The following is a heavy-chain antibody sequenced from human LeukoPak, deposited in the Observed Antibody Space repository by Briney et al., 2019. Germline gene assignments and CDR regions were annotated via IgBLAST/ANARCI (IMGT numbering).Heavy chain of an antibody. CDR1: GLTVRSHA. D-gene: IGHD3-16*02. CDR2: ISGSGNNT. J-gene: IGHJ4*02. CDR3: AKGKDVWGSYRTEFDF. Sequence: AGGSLRVSCAASGLTVRSHAMNWVRQAPGKGLEWVSVISGSGNNTYYADSVKGRFTISRDNSKNTVYLQMNSLRAADTAVYYCAKGKDVWGSYRTEFDFWGQGTLVTVSS. V-gene: IGHV3-23*01.